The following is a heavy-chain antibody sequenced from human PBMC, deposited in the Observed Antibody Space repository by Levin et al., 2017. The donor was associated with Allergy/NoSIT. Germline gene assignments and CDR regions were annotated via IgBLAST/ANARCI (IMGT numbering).Heavy chain of an antibody. CDR3: ASVADY. CDR1: GFTIDRFG. D-gene: IGHD5-12*01. V-gene: IGHV3-20*04. Sequence: PGGSLRLSCAVSGFTIDRFGMAWVRQTPGKGLEWVSGISSNGASTGYIDSVKGRFTISRDIAKNSLYLQMDSLRAEDTALYYCASVADYWGQGTLVTVSS. CDR2: ISSNGAST. J-gene: IGHJ4*02.